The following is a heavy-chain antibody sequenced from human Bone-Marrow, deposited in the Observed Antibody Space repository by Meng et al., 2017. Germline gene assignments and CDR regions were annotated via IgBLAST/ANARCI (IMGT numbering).Heavy chain of an antibody. CDR3: ARGNRWEGATEFPFDI. CDR1: GYTFTRHG. Sequence: ASVKVSCKASGYTFTRHGISWVRQAPGQGLEWMGWISGYNGNRNYAQKLRDRVTMTTDTSTSTAYMELRSLRSDDTAVYYCARGNRWEGATEFPFDIWGQGTMVTVSS. J-gene: IGHJ3*02. D-gene: IGHD1-26*01. CDR2: ISGYNGNR. V-gene: IGHV1-18*01.